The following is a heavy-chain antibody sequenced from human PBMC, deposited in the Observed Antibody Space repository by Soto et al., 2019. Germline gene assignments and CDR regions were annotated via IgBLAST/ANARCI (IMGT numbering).Heavy chain of an antibody. V-gene: IGHV3-23*01. CDR1: GFTFGSYA. CDR3: AKAKYSGYDISLNFDY. CDR2: IGGSGGST. D-gene: IGHD5-12*01. J-gene: IGHJ4*02. Sequence: EVQLLESGGGLVQPGGSLSLACAVSGFTFGSYAMSWVRQAPGKGLEWVSGIGGSGGSTYYADSVKGRFTSSRDNSKNTLYLQMNSLRVEDTAVYYCAKAKYSGYDISLNFDYWGQGTLATVSS.